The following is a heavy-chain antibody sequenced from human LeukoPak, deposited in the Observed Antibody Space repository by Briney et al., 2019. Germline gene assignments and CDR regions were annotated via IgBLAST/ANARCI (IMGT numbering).Heavy chain of an antibody. CDR3: ARDRTIAVAGIGY. Sequence: GGSLRLSCAASGFAFSSYAMHWVRQAPGKGLEWVAVISYDGSNKYYADSVKGRFTISRDNSKNTLYLQMNSLRAEDTAVYYCARDRTIAVAGIGYWGQGTLVTVSS. V-gene: IGHV3-30-3*01. CDR1: GFAFSSYA. J-gene: IGHJ4*02. CDR2: ISYDGSNK. D-gene: IGHD6-19*01.